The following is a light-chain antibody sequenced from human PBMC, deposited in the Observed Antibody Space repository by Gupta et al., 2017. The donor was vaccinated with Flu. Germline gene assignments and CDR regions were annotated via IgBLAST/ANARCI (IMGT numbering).Light chain of an antibody. Sequence: QLVLTQSPSASASLGASVKLPCTLSSGHSSYAIAWHQQQPEKGPRYLMKLNSDGSHSKGDGIPDRFSGSSSGAERYLTISSLQSEDEADYYCQTWGTGIPHVIFGGGTKLTVL. CDR3: QTWGTGIPHVI. V-gene: IGLV4-69*01. J-gene: IGLJ2*01. CDR2: LNSDGSH. CDR1: SGHSSYA.